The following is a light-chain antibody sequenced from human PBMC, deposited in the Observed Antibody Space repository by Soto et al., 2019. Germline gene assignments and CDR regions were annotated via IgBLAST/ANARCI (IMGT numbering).Light chain of an antibody. CDR3: SSYTSSSRV. J-gene: IGLJ3*02. CDR2: EVS. V-gene: IGLV2-14*01. CDR1: SSDVGGYNY. Sequence: QSALTQPASVSGSPGQSITISCTGTSSDVGGYNYVSWYQQHPGKAPKLMIYEVSNRPSGVSNRFSGSESGNTASLTISGLQAEDEADYYCSSYTSSSRVFGGGTKLTVL.